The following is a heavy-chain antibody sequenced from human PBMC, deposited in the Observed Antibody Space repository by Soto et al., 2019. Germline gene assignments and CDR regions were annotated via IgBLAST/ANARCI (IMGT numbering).Heavy chain of an antibody. CDR1: GFSLTKTGVG. CDR3: AHKSLGDYVVWAFDI. V-gene: IGHV2-5*02. CDR2: VYWDDEK. Sequence: QITLKESGPTLVKPTQTLTLTCTFSGFSLTKTGVGMGWLRQPPGKALEWLALVYWDDEKRYSPSLKSRLTITTDTCKNQVVLTMTHMDPVDTATYYCAHKSLGDYVVWAFDIWGQGTLVTVSS. D-gene: IGHD4-17*01. J-gene: IGHJ3*02.